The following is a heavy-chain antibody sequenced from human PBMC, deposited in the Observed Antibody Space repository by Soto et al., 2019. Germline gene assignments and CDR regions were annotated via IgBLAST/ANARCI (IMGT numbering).Heavy chain of an antibody. CDR1: GFTFSSYS. V-gene: IGHV3-48*01. J-gene: IGHJ4*02. D-gene: IGHD3-22*01. Sequence: GGSLRLSCAASGFTFSSYSMNWVRQAPGKGLEWVSYISSSSSTIYYADAVKGRFTISRDNAKNSLYLQMNSLRADDTAVYYCAREYYYDSSGNSPAWYFDYWGQGTLVTVSS. CDR3: AREYYYDSSGNSPAWYFDY. CDR2: ISSSSSTI.